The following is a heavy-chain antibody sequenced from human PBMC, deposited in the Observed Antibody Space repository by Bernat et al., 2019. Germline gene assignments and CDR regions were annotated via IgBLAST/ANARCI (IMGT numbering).Heavy chain of an antibody. CDR2: IKQDGSEK. CDR3: ASLVGTIFGVALEDY. CDR1: GFTFSSYW. Sequence: LVESGGGLVQPGGSLRLSCAASGFTFSSYWMSWVRQAPGKGLEWVANIKQDGSEKYYVDSVKGRFTISRDNTKNSLYLQMNSLRAEDTAVYYCASLVGTIFGVALEDYWGQGTLVTVSS. J-gene: IGHJ4*02. D-gene: IGHD3-3*01. V-gene: IGHV3-7*03.